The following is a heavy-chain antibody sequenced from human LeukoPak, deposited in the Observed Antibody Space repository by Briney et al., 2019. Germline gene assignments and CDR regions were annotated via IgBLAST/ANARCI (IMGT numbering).Heavy chain of an antibody. CDR2: IKQDGSEK. CDR1: GFTFSSYW. Sequence: GGSLRLSCAASGFTFSSYWMSWVRQAPGKGLEWVANIKQDGSEKYYVDSVKGRFTISRDNAKNSLYLQMNSLRAEDTAMYYCARDGSETYYDFWSGYPPAGYYDYWGQGTLVTVSS. V-gene: IGHV3-7*05. J-gene: IGHJ4*02. D-gene: IGHD3-3*01. CDR3: ARDGSETYYDFWSGYPPAGYYDY.